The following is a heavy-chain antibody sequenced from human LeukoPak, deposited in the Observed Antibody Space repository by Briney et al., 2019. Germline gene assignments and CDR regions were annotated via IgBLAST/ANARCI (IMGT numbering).Heavy chain of an antibody. CDR1: GGSFSGYY. CDR3: ARAQRYSYDY. CDR2: INHSGST. D-gene: IGHD5-18*01. V-gene: IGHV4-34*01. J-gene: IGHJ4*02. Sequence: SEALSLTCAVYGGSFSGYYWSWIRQPPGKGQEWIGEINHSGSTNYNPSLKSRVTISVDTSKNQFSLKLSSVTAADTAVYYCARAQRYSYDYWGQGTLVTVSS.